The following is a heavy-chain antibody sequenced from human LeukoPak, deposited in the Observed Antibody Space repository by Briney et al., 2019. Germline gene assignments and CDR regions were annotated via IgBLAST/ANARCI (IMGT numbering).Heavy chain of an antibody. Sequence: GGSLRLSCAASGFTFSSYSMNWVRQAPGKGLEWVSVIYSGGSTYYADSVKGRFTISRDNSKNTLYLQMNSLRAEDTAVYYCARAPNWNYDYWGQGTLVTVSS. V-gene: IGHV3-66*01. D-gene: IGHD1-7*01. CDR1: GFTFSSYS. J-gene: IGHJ4*02. CDR3: ARAPNWNYDY. CDR2: IYSGGST.